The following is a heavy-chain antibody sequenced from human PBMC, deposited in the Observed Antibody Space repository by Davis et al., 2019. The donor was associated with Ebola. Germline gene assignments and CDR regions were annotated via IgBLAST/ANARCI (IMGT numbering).Heavy chain of an antibody. CDR1: GYTFTDYY. V-gene: IGHV1-2*02. Sequence: ASVKVSCKASGYTFTDYYIYWVRQAPGQGLEWMGWINPNSGGTNYAQKFQGRVTMTRDTSISTAYMELSRLRSDDTAVYYCARGRSSSRWAFDMWGQGTMVTVSS. J-gene: IGHJ3*02. D-gene: IGHD6-13*01. CDR2: INPNSGGT. CDR3: ARGRSSSRWAFDM.